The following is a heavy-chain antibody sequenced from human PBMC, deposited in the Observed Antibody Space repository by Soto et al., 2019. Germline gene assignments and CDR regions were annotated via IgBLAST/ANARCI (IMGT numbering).Heavy chain of an antibody. V-gene: IGHV1-69*13. D-gene: IGHD3-22*01. CDR3: ARGEYYYDSSGYYQTRPDDY. CDR2: IIPIFGTA. J-gene: IGHJ4*02. CDR1: GGTFSSYA. Sequence: ASVKVSCKASGGTFSSYAISWVRQAPGQGLEWMGGIIPIFGTANYAQKFQGRVTITADESTSTAYMELSSLRSEDTAVYYCARGEYYYDSSGYYQTRPDDYWGQGTLVTVSS.